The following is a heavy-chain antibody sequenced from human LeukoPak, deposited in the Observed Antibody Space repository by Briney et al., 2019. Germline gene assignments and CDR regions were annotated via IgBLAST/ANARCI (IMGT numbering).Heavy chain of an antibody. V-gene: IGHV1-18*01. D-gene: IGHD2-8*02. CDR3: ARVTVKNHYYYYGMDV. CDR2: ISAYNGNT. J-gene: IGHJ6*02. Sequence: ASVKVSCKASGYTFTSCAMNWVRQAPGQGLEWMGWISAYNGNTNYAQKLQGRVTMTTDTSTSTAYMELRSLRSDDTAVYYCARVTVKNHYYYYGMDVWGQGTTVTVSS. CDR1: GYTFTSCA.